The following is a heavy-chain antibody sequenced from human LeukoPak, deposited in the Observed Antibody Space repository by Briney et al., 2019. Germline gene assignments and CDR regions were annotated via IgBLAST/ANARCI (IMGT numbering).Heavy chain of an antibody. V-gene: IGHV3-23*01. D-gene: IGHD5-18*01. CDR3: AKEGRKTGNTYGYEYDC. CDR1: GFTFSNYA. CDR2: ISSGGGGT. J-gene: IGHJ4*02. Sequence: GGSLRLSCVASGFTFSNYAMGWLRQAPGKGLEWVSGISSGGGGTYYADYVKGQFTISRDNSKNTVYLHMNNLRAEDTAVYYCAKEGRKTGNTYGYEYDCWGQGTLVTVSS.